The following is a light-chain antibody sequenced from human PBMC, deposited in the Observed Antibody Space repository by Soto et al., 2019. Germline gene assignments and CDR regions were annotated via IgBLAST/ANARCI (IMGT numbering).Light chain of an antibody. V-gene: IGKV3-11*01. Sequence: EIVLTQSPATLSLSPGERATLSCRASQTVSSYLAWYQQKPGQAPRLLIYDASNRATGIPARFSGSGSRTDFTLTISSLEPEDFAVYYCQQRHNWPPTFGGGTKVEIK. J-gene: IGKJ4*01. CDR3: QQRHNWPPT. CDR2: DAS. CDR1: QTVSSY.